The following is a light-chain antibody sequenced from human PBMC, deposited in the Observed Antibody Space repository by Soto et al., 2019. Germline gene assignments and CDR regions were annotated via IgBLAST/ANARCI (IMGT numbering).Light chain of an antibody. CDR2: EGS. CDR3: CSYAGRSTLV. CDR1: SSDVGSYNL. V-gene: IGLV2-23*01. J-gene: IGLJ3*02. Sequence: QSALTQPASVSGSPGQSITISCTRSSSDVGSYNLVSWHQQYPGKAPKLMIYEGSKRPSGVSNRFSGSKSGNTASLTISGLQAEDEADYYCCSYAGRSTLVFGGGTQLTVL.